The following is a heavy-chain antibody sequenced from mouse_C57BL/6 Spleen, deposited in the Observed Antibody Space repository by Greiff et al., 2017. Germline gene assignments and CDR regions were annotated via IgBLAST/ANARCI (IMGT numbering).Heavy chain of an antibody. CDR2: IHPNSGST. D-gene: IGHD2-4*01. Sequence: VQLQQSGAELVKPGASVKLSCKASGYTFTSYWMHWVKQRPGQGLEWIGMIHPNSGSTNYNEKFKSKATLTVDKSSSTAYMQLSSLTSEDSAVYYCARRGGWDYDSGYFDVWGTGTTVTVSS. CDR3: ARRGGWDYDSGYFDV. J-gene: IGHJ1*03. V-gene: IGHV1-64*01. CDR1: GYTFTSYW.